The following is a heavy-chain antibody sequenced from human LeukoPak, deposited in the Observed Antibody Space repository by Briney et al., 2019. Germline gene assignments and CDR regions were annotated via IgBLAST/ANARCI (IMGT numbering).Heavy chain of an antibody. CDR1: GFPFSRSW. J-gene: IGHJ4*02. D-gene: IGHD6-13*01. Sequence: GGSLRLSCAASGFPFSRSWMHWVRQTPGKGLVWLSRINYDGSSTSYADSVKGRFTISRDNAKNTLYLEMTGLRDEDVAVYYCAVDLGSTWYFDYWGQGSLVTVSS. CDR3: AVDLGSTWYFDY. CDR2: INYDGSST. V-gene: IGHV3-74*01.